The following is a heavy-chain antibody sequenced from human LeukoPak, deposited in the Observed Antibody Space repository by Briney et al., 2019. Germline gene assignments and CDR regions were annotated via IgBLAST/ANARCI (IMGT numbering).Heavy chain of an antibody. CDR3: AGGDYYDSSGHLDY. D-gene: IGHD3-22*01. CDR1: GFTFSSYE. CDR2: ISSSGSTI. V-gene: IGHV3-48*03. Sequence: GSLRLSCAASGFTFSSYEMNWVRQAPGKGLEWVSYISSSGSTIYYADSVKGRFTISRDNAKNSLYLQMNSLRAEDTAVYYCAGGDYYDSSGHLDYWGQGTLVTVSS. J-gene: IGHJ4*02.